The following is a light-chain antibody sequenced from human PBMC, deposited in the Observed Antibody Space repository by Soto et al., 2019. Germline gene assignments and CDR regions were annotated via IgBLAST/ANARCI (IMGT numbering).Light chain of an antibody. CDR2: EVI. V-gene: IGLV2-8*01. J-gene: IGLJ1*01. CDR3: SSYAGNNKYV. Sequence: QSALTQPPSASGSPGQSVTISCTGTSSDVGGYNYVSWYQQHPGKAPKLMIYEVIKRPSGVPDRFSGSKSGNTASLTVSGLQAEDEADYYCSSYAGNNKYVFGTGTKLTVL. CDR1: SSDVGGYNY.